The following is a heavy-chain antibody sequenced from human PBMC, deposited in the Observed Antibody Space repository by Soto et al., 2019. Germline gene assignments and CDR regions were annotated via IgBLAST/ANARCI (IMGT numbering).Heavy chain of an antibody. CDR3: ARLPNKSPQN. CDR2: ISNDGSS. CDR1: GFTFSSYW. J-gene: IGHJ1*01. V-gene: IGHV3-74*01. Sequence: EVQLVESGGGLVQPGGSLRLSCVASGFTFSSYWMHWVRQAPGKGLVWVSSISNDGSSIYADPVKGRFTISRDNAKNTLYLQMNSHSAEDTGEYYCARLPNKSPQNWGQGTLVIVSP.